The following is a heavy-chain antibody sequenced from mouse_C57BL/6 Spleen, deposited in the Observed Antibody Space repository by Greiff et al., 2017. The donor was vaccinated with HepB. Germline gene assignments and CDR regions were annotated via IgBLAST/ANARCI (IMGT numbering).Heavy chain of an antibody. D-gene: IGHD4-1*01. J-gene: IGHJ2*01. Sequence: EVMLVESGGGLVKPGGSLKLSCAASGFTFSDYGMHWVRQAPEKGLEWVAYISSGSSTIYYADTVKGRFTISRDNAKNTLFLQMTSLRSEDTAMYYCARAGTDYWGQGTLSQSPQ. V-gene: IGHV5-17*01. CDR3: ARAGTDY. CDR2: ISSGSSTI. CDR1: GFTFSDYG.